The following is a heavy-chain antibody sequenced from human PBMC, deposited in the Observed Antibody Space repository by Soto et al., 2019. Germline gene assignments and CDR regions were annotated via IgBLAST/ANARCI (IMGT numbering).Heavy chain of an antibody. CDR3: AKDPRYSGVRWFDP. J-gene: IGHJ5*02. D-gene: IGHD5-18*01. CDR1: GFTFSSYG. V-gene: IGHV3-30*18. Sequence: ESGGGVVQPGRSLRLSCAASGFTFSSYGMHWVRQAPGKGLEWVAVISYDGSNKYYADSVKGRFTISRDNSKNTLYLQMNSLRAEDTAVYYCAKDPRYSGVRWFDPWGQGTLVTVSS. CDR2: ISYDGSNK.